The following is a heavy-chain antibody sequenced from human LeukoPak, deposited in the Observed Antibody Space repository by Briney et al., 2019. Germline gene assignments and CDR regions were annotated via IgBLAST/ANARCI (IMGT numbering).Heavy chain of an antibody. CDR1: GGSISSYY. D-gene: IGHD3-10*01. Sequence: SEPLSLTCTVSGGSISSYYWSWIRQPPGKGLEWIGYIYYSGSTNYNPSLKSRVTISVDTSKNQFSLKLSSVTAADTAVYYCARYGSGSYSFGMDVWGQGTTVTVSS. J-gene: IGHJ6*02. CDR3: ARYGSGSYSFGMDV. V-gene: IGHV4-59*08. CDR2: IYYSGST.